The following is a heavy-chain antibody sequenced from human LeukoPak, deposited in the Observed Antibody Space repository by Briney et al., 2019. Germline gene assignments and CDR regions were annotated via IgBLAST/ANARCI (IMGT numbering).Heavy chain of an antibody. CDR2: IWYDGSNK. V-gene: IGHV3-33*01. CDR3: ARDLGYYDILTGYYPDY. J-gene: IGHJ4*02. CDR1: GFTFSSYG. Sequence: PGGSLRLSCAASGFTFSSYGMHWVRQAPGKGLEWVAVIWYDGSNKYYADSVKGRFTISRDNSKNTLYLQMNSPRAEDTAVYYCARDLGYYDILTGYYPDYWGQGTLVTVSS. D-gene: IGHD3-9*01.